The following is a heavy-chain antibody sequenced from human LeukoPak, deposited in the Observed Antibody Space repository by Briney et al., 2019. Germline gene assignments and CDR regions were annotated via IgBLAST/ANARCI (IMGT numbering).Heavy chain of an antibody. V-gene: IGHV1-69*01. Sequence: GPSVKVSCKASGGTFSSYAISWVRQAPGQGLEWMGGIIPIFGTANYAQKFQGRVTITADESTSTAYMELSSLRSEDTAVYYCARGDCTNGVCFDYWGQGTLVTVSS. CDR1: GGTFSSYA. CDR3: ARGDCTNGVCFDY. J-gene: IGHJ4*02. D-gene: IGHD2-8*01. CDR2: IIPIFGTA.